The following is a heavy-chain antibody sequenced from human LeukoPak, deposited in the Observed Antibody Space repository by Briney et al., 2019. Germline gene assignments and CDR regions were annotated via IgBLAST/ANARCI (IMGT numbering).Heavy chain of an antibody. Sequence: PGGSLRLSCAASGVTFRGHWMSWVRQAPGKGLEWVANIKPDGSERRYVDSVKGRFTISRDDAKNSVYLQMNSLRVEDMAVYYCARERWTASGYYFDYWGQGTLVTVSS. V-gene: IGHV3-7*01. J-gene: IGHJ4*02. CDR2: IKPDGSER. CDR1: GVTFRGHW. D-gene: IGHD6-13*01. CDR3: ARERWTASGYYFDY.